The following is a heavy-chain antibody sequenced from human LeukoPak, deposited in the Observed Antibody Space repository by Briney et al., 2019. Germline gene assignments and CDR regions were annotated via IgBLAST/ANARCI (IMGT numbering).Heavy chain of an antibody. Sequence: GGSLRLSCTASGFTFGDYAMSWVRQAPGKGLEWVGFIRSKAYGGTTEYAASVKGRFTISRDDSKSIAYLQMNSLKTEDTAVYYCTRVGGAYSSSWYRNYYYYMDVWGKGTTVTISS. CDR2: IRSKAYGGTT. J-gene: IGHJ6*03. CDR1: GFTFGDYA. CDR3: TRVGGAYSSSWYRNYYYYMDV. D-gene: IGHD6-13*01. V-gene: IGHV3-49*04.